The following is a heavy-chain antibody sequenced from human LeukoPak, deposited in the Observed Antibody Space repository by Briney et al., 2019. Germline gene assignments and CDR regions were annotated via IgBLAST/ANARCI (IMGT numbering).Heavy chain of an antibody. CDR1: GLTVSSTY. D-gene: IGHD3-3*01. CDR2: IYSGGST. Sequence: PGGSLRLSCAASGLTVSSTYMSWVRQTPGKGLEWVSVIYSGGSTYYADSVKGRFTISRDNSKNTLYLQMNSLRAEDTAVYYRARDLLEWYFDYWGQGTLVTVSS. CDR3: ARDLLEWYFDY. J-gene: IGHJ4*02. V-gene: IGHV3-66*01.